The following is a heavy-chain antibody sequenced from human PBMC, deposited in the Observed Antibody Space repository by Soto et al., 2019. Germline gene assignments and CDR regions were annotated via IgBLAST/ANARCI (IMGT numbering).Heavy chain of an antibody. J-gene: IGHJ4*02. CDR3: ARPDGATYNFRY. CDR1: GFTFNAYS. V-gene: IGHV3-23*01. CDR2: ISTTGGST. D-gene: IGHD1-1*01. Sequence: DVQLLESGGRLVQPVGSLRLSCAASGFTFNAYSLSWVRQAPGKGLEWVSAISTTGGSTYYADSVKGRFTISRDNSQNTLSLQMNSLRAEDTAVYYCARPDGATYNFRYWGQGTLVTVSS.